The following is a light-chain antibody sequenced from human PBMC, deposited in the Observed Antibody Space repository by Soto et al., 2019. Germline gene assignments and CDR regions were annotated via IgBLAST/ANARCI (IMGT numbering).Light chain of an antibody. CDR2: AAS. J-gene: IGKJ1*01. CDR3: QQTYSTPRGA. V-gene: IGKV1-39*01. Sequence: DIQMTQSPSSLSASVGDRVTITCRASESISNNLNWYQQKPGKAPKLLIYAASTLQSGVPSRFSGGGAGTEFTLTIGSPQPEDFTTYYCQQTYSTPRGAFGQGTKVEIK. CDR1: ESISNN.